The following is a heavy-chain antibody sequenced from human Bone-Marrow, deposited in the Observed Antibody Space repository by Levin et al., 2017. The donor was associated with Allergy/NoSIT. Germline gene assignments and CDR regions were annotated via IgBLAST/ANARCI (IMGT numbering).Heavy chain of an antibody. J-gene: IGHJ4*02. CDR2: INHHGTLT. CDR3: VKGIPNCTGDCLGD. V-gene: IGHV3-74*01. Sequence: PGESLKISCTASGFIFSDSWMHWVRQAPGKGLVWVSRINHHGTLTGYADSVEGRFSISRDNAKNTLYLQMNSLRAEDTAVYHCVKGIPNCTGDCLGDWGQGILVTVSS. D-gene: IGHD2-21*02. CDR1: GFIFSDSW.